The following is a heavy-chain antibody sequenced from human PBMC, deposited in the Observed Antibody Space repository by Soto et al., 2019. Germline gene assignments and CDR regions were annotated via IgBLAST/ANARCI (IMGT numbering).Heavy chain of an antibody. Sequence: QVQLVQSGAEVKKPGSSVKVSCKASGGTFSSYTISWVRQAPGQGLEWMGRIIPILGIANYAQKFQGRVTMTADKSTSTAYMELSSLRSEDTAVYYCASQYCSGGSCYFDYWGQGTLVTVSS. CDR1: GGTFSSYT. D-gene: IGHD2-15*01. V-gene: IGHV1-69*02. CDR2: IIPILGIA. J-gene: IGHJ4*02. CDR3: ASQYCSGGSCYFDY.